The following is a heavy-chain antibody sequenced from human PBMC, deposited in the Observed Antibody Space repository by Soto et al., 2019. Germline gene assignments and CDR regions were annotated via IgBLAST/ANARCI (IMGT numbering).Heavy chain of an antibody. CDR2: ISNSGTTI. V-gene: IGHV3-11*01. CDR1: VFTFSDYY. D-gene: IGHD4-17*01. CDR3: AREPTTVTTEDY. J-gene: IGHJ4*02. Sequence: PGGSLRLSCAASVFTFSDYYMSWFRQSPGKGLEWVSYISNSGTTIYYADSVKGRFTVSSDNAKNSLYLQMNSLRAEDTAVSYCAREPTTVTTEDYWGRGTLVTVSS.